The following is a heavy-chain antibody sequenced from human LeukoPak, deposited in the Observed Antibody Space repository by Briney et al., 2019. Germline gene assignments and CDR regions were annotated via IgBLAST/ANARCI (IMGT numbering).Heavy chain of an antibody. J-gene: IGHJ6*03. CDR2: IRYDGSNK. V-gene: IGHV3-30*02. CDR1: GFTFSSYG. CDR3: AKAQRRGGSPEGTYYYYYMDV. D-gene: IGHD3-16*01. Sequence: GGSLRLSCAASGFTFSSYGMHWVRQAPGKGLEWVAFIRYDGSNKYYADSVKGRFTISRDNSKNTLYLQMNSLRAEDTAVYYCAKAQRRGGSPEGTYYYYYMDVWGKGTTVTVSS.